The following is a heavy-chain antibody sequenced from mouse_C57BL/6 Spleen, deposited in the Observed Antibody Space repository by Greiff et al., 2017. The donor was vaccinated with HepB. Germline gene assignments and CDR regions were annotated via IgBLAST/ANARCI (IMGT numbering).Heavy chain of an antibody. V-gene: IGHV3-6*01. CDR1: GYSFTSGYY. CDR2: ITYDGST. CDR3: ANVYPCDLYWYFDV. D-gene: IGHD5-1-1*01. J-gene: IGHJ1*03. Sequence: EVQLPESGPGLVKPSPSLSLSCSVSGYSFTSGYYWYWIRQFPRIILEMRGYITYDGSTNYHATLKNTISITLDTSKNQFFLKLSSVTTEDTATYYCANVYPCDLYWYFDVWGTGTTVTVSS.